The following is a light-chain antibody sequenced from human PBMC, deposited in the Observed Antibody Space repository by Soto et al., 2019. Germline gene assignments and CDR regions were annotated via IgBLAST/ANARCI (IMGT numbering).Light chain of an antibody. CDR2: KAS. CDR1: QSISTW. CDR3: QQYNSYS. Sequence: DIQMTQSPSSVTASVGDRVTMTCRASQSISTWLAWYQQKPGKAPKLLIYKASSLESGVPSRLSGSGSGTEFTLTISSLQPDDFATYYCQQYNSYSFGQGTKVDIK. J-gene: IGKJ1*01. V-gene: IGKV1-5*03.